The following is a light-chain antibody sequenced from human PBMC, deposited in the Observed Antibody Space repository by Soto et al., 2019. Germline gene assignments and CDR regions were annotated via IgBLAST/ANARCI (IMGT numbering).Light chain of an antibody. J-gene: IGKJ1*01. V-gene: IGKV1-5*01. CDR2: DAY. CDR1: QSIRSW. CDR3: QQYNTYLTWT. Sequence: DIQMTQSPSSLSASVGDRVTITCRASQSIRSWLAWYQQKPGKAPKLLIYDAYSLESGVPSRFSGSGSRTEFTLTITSLQPEDAATYYCQQYNTYLTWTFGQGTKVDIK.